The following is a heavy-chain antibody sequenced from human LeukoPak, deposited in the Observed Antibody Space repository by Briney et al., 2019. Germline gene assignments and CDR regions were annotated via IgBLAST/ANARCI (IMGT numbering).Heavy chain of an antibody. Sequence: GSLRLSCAASGFTFSDYAMSWVRQAPGKGLEWVSVIYSGGSTYYADSVKGRFTISRDNSKNTLYLQRNSLRAEDTAVYYCATGNYYDSSGYPFGFDYSGQGTLVTVSS. CDR3: ATGNYYDSSGYPFGFDY. J-gene: IGHJ4*02. CDR2: IYSGGST. D-gene: IGHD3-22*01. CDR1: GFTFSDYA. V-gene: IGHV3-53*01.